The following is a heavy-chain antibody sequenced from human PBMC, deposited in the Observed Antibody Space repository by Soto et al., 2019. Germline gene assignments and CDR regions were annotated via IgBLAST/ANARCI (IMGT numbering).Heavy chain of an antibody. D-gene: IGHD2-15*01. CDR3: ARGYEAKLGYCSGGSCYYDY. CDR2: ISSSGSTI. V-gene: IGHV3-11*01. Sequence: GGSLRLSCAASGFTFSDYYMSWIRQAPGKGLEWVSYISSSGSTIYYADSVKGRFTISRDNAKNSLYLQMNSLRAEDTAVYYCARGYEAKLGYCSGGSCYYDYWGQGTLVTVSS. J-gene: IGHJ4*02. CDR1: GFTFSDYY.